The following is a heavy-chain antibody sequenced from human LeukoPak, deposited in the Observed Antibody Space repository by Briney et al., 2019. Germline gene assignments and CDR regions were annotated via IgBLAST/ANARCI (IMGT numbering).Heavy chain of an antibody. Sequence: GGSLRLSCAASGFTFSSYWMSWVRQAPGKGLEWVSVIYSGGSAYYADSVKGRFTISRDNSKNTLYLQMNSLRAEDTAVYYCARDDAGYLDYWGQGTLVTVSS. D-gene: IGHD2-8*01. J-gene: IGHJ4*02. CDR1: GFTFSSYW. CDR3: ARDDAGYLDY. V-gene: IGHV3-66*01. CDR2: IYSGGSA.